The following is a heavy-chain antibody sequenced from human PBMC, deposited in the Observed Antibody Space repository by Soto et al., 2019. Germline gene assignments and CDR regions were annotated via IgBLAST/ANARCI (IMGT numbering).Heavy chain of an antibody. J-gene: IGHJ6*02. CDR1: GFSLSTSGMC. Sequence: SGPTLVSPTQTLTLTCTFSGFSLSTSGMCVSWIRQPPGKALEWLALIDWDDDKYYSTSLKTRLTISKDTSKNQVVLTMTNMDPVDTATYYCARIAGYSYDNYGMDVWGQGTTVTVSS. D-gene: IGHD5-18*01. CDR3: ARIAGYSYDNYGMDV. V-gene: IGHV2-70*01. CDR2: IDWDDDK.